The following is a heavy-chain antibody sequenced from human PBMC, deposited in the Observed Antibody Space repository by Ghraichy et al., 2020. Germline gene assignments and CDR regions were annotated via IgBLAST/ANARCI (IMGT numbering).Heavy chain of an antibody. CDR2: MSSRGSAI. Sequence: GESLNISCEASGFMFNTYEMNWVRQAPGKGLEWISSMSSRGSAIYYADSVKGRLTISRDNARNSLYLLMNSLRAEDTAVYYCARDSGYGDYEGTFLDYWGQGTLVTVSS. CDR3: ARDSGYGDYEGTFLDY. J-gene: IGHJ4*02. D-gene: IGHD4-17*01. CDR1: GFMFNTYE. V-gene: IGHV3-48*03.